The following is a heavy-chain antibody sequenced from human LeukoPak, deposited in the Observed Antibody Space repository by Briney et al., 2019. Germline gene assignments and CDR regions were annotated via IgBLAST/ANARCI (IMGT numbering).Heavy chain of an antibody. CDR2: IRYDGSNK. D-gene: IGHD2-2*02. V-gene: IGHV3-30*02. CDR3: AKDRARYCSSTSCYRGDY. CDR1: GFTFSSYG. Sequence: AGGSLRLSCAASGFTFSSYGMHWVRQAPGKGLEWVAFIRYDGSNKYYADSVKGRFTISRDNSKNTLYLQMNSLRAEDTAVYYCAKDRARYCSSTSCYRGDYWGQGTLVTVSS. J-gene: IGHJ4*02.